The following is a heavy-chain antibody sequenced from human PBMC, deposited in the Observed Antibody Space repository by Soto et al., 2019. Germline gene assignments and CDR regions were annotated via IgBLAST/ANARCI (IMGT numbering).Heavy chain of an antibody. V-gene: IGHV1-69*04. Sequence: SVKVSCKASGYTFTSYGISWVRQAPGQGLEWMGRIIPILGIANYAQKFQGRVTITADKSTSTAYMELSSLRSEDTAVYYCARELPDPGFDYWGQGTLVTVSS. J-gene: IGHJ4*02. CDR3: ARELPDPGFDY. D-gene: IGHD3-10*01. CDR1: GYTFTSYG. CDR2: IIPILGIA.